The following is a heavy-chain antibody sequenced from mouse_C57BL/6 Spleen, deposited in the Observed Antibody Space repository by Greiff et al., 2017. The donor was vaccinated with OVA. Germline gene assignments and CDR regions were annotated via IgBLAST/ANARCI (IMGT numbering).Heavy chain of an antibody. J-gene: IGHJ4*01. Sequence: VKLQQPGAELVKPGASVKMSCKASGYTFTSYWITWVKQRPGQGLEWIGDIYPGSGSTNYNEKFKSKATLTVDASSSTAYMQLSSLTSEDSAVYYCARSYGSSYYYAMDYWGKGTSVTVSS. CDR2: IYPGSGST. D-gene: IGHD1-1*01. CDR1: GYTFTSYW. V-gene: IGHV1-55*01. CDR3: ARSYGSSYYYAMDY.